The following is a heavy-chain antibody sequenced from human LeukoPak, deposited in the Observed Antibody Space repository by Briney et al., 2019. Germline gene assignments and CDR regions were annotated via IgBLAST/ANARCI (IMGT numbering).Heavy chain of an antibody. CDR2: IDSGGGST. D-gene: IGHD3-10*01. CDR1: EYTFSNYA. V-gene: IGHV3-23*01. Sequence: GGSLRLSCVASEYTFSNYAMSWVRQAPGKGLEWVSSIDSGGGSTYYADSVKGRFTISRDNSKNTLYLQMNSLRAEDTAVYYCAKTSLLLWFGDWGQGTLVTVSS. J-gene: IGHJ4*02. CDR3: AKTSLLLWFGD.